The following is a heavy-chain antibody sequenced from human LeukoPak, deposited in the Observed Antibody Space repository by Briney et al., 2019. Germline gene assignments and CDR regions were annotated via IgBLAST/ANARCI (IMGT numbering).Heavy chain of an antibody. CDR2: INPNSGGT. CDR1: GYTFSGYY. Sequence: ASVKVSCKASGYTFSGYYMHWVRQAPGQGLEWMGWINPNSGGTNYAQKFQGRVTMTRDTSISTAYMELSRLRSDDTAVYYCARETTIFGVVIAAYKDWGQGTMDTVSS. V-gene: IGHV1-2*02. CDR3: ARETTIFGVVIAAYKD. D-gene: IGHD3-3*01. J-gene: IGHJ3*01.